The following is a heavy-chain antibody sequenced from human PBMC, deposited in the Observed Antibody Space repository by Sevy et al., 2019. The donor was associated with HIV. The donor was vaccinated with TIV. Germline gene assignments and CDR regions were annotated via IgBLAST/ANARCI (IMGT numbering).Heavy chain of an antibody. D-gene: IGHD1-1*01. CDR2: ISWNSVSL. CDR1: GFRFSDYA. Sequence: GGSLRLSCAASGFRFSDYAMHWVRQAPGKGLEWVSGISWNSVSLDYADSVKGRFTISRDNAKNSLYLQMNGLRSEDTAIYYCAKDNRPATMSNSSYYYYYGIDVWGQGTTVTVSS. CDR3: AKDNRPATMSNSSYYYYYGIDV. J-gene: IGHJ6*02. V-gene: IGHV3-9*01.